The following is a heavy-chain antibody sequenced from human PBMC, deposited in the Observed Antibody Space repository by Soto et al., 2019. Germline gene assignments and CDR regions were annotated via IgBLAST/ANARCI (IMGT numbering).Heavy chain of an antibody. CDR1: GGSVSNASFY. D-gene: IGHD3-22*01. V-gene: IGHV4-61*03. J-gene: IGHJ2*01. CDR2: IFYTGVT. CDR3: VRVLDSSWYADL. Sequence: QVQLQESGPELVKPSETLCLTCSVSGGSVSNASFYWTWIRQAPGTGLEYIGYIFYTGVTNYNPSLSSRVTISLDTSKNHFSLKLNSMTAADTAVYYCVRVLDSSWYADLWGRGTLVTVSS.